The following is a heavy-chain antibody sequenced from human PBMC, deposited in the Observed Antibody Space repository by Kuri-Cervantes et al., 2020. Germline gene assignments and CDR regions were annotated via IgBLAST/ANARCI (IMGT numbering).Heavy chain of an antibody. Sequence: SGPTLVKPTQTLTLTCTFSGFSLSTSGVGVGWIRQPPGKALEWLALIYWDDDKRYGPSLKSRLTITKDTSKNQVVLTMTNMDPVDTATYYCARVGTTLIRGVKNYYFDSWGPGTLVTVSS. D-gene: IGHD3-10*01. CDR3: ARVGTTLIRGVKNYYFDS. V-gene: IGHV2-5*05. CDR1: GFSLSTSGVG. CDR2: IYWDDDK. J-gene: IGHJ4*02.